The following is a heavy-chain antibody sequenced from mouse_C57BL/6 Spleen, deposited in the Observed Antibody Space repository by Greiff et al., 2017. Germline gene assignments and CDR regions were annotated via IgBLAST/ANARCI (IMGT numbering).Heavy chain of an antibody. V-gene: IGHV8-12*01. J-gene: IGHJ2*01. D-gene: IGHD2-4*01. Sequence: QVQLKESGPGILQSSQTLSLTCSFSGFSLSTSGMGVSWIRQPSGKGLEWLAHIYWDDDKRYNPSLKSRLTISKDTSRNQVFLKITSVDTADTATYYCARSAIYYDYDGYFDYWGQGTTLTVSS. CDR2: IYWDDDK. CDR1: GFSLSTSGMG. CDR3: ARSAIYYDYDGYFDY.